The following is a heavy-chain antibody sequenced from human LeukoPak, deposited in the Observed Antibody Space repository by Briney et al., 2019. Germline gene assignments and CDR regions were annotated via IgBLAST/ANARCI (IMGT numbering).Heavy chain of an antibody. J-gene: IGHJ4*02. CDR3: ARRGYCSSTSCLPFDY. D-gene: IGHD2-2*01. CDR1: GYSFTSYC. CDR2: NYPGDSDT. V-gene: IGHV5-51*01. Sequence: GESLKSSCKGAGYSFTSYCIGWVRQMPGKGLEWMGFNYPGDSDTRYSPSFQGKVPSSADKSISTAYLQWSSLKASDTAMYSCARRGYCSSTSCLPFDYWGQGTLVTVCS.